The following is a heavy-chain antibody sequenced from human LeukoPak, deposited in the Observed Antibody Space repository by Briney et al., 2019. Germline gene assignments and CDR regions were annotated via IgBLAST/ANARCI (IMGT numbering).Heavy chain of an antibody. Sequence: ASVKVSCKASGYTFTSYDINWVRQATGQGLEWMGWMNPNSGNTGYAQKFQGRVAITRNTSISTAYMELSSLRSEDTAVYYCARGGYCSGGSCYGYNWFDPWGQGTLVTVSS. CDR2: MNPNSGNT. CDR3: ARGGYCSGGSCYGYNWFDP. CDR1: GYTFTSYD. D-gene: IGHD2-15*01. J-gene: IGHJ5*02. V-gene: IGHV1-8*03.